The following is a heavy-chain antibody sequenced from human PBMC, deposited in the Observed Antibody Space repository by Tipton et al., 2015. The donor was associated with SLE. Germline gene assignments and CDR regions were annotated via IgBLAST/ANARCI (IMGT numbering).Heavy chain of an antibody. J-gene: IGHJ2*01. Sequence: TLSLTCAVSGYSISSGYYWGWIRQPPGKGLEWIGNIYHSGITYYNPSLKSRVTISADTSKNHFSLKLTSVTAADTAVHYCARASSGSAQRHWYFDLWGRGTLVTVSS. CDR2: IYHSGIT. V-gene: IGHV4-38-2*01. D-gene: IGHD6-19*01. CDR3: ARASSGSAQRHWYFDL. CDR1: GYSISSGYY.